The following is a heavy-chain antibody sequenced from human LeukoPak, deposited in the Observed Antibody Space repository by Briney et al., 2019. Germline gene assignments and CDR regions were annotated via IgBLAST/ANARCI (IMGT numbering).Heavy chain of an antibody. CDR1: GGTSTSYA. V-gene: IGHV1-69*05. J-gene: IGHJ5*02. D-gene: IGHD3-16*01. CDR2: IIPLLATA. Sequence: SVKVSRKPSGGTSTSYAMSWVRHPPQQGVEWVGGIIPLLATANYAQKFQGRVTITTDESTSTAYIELSRLRSEGTAVYYCAASDPVVWGRLSFDPWGQGTQVTVSS. CDR3: AASDPVVWGRLSFDP.